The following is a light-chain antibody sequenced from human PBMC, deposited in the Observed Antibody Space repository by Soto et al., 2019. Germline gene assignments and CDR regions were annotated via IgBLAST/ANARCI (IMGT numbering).Light chain of an antibody. J-gene: IGKJ2*01. Sequence: EIVMTQSPATLSVSPGERATLSCRASQSVGSNLAWYQHRPGQAPRLLIQGASTRDTGIPARFSGSGSGTEFTLIISGLQSEDFAVYYCQQYKDWYTFGQGTKLEIK. CDR2: GAS. V-gene: IGKV3-15*01. CDR1: QSVGSN. CDR3: QQYKDWYT.